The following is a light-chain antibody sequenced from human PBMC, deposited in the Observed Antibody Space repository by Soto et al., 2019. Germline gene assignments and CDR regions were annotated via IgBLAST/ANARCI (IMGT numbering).Light chain of an antibody. V-gene: IGLV2-8*01. CDR3: TSYAGSNNFVV. CDR1: SSDVGGYNY. J-gene: IGLJ2*01. Sequence: QSALTQPPSASGSPGQSVTISCTGTSSDVGGYNYVSWYQQHPGKAPKLMIYEVSQRPSGVPDRFSGSKSGNTASLTVSGLQAEDEDYYYCTSYAGSNNFVVFGGGTKVTVL. CDR2: EVS.